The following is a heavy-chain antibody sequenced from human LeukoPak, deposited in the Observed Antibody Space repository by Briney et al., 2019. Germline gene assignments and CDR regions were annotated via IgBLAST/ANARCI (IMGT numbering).Heavy chain of an antibody. V-gene: IGHV3-30*18. CDR2: ISYDGSNK. CDR1: GFTFSSYG. Sequence: GGSLRLSCAASGFTFSSYGMHWVRQAPGKGLEWVAVISYDGSNKYYADSVKGRFTISRDNSKNTLYLQMNSLRAEDTAVYYCAKDMALVVVTDNGMDVWGQGTTVTVSS. CDR3: AKDMALVVVTDNGMDV. D-gene: IGHD2-21*02. J-gene: IGHJ6*02.